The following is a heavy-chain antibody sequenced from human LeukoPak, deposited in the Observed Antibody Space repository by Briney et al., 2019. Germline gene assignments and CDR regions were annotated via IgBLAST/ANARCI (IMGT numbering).Heavy chain of an antibody. Sequence: GGSLRLSCAASGFTLSNYWMSWVRQAPGKGLEWAGNIKQDGSEKYYVDSLKGRFTISRDNAKNSLYLQMNSLRAEDTAVYYCARERYSSSTGCKKAPPFDSWRQGALVTVSS. J-gene: IGHJ4*02. CDR1: GFTLSNYW. CDR3: ARERYSSSTGCKKAPPFDS. D-gene: IGHD2-2*01. CDR2: IKQDGSEK. V-gene: IGHV3-7*01.